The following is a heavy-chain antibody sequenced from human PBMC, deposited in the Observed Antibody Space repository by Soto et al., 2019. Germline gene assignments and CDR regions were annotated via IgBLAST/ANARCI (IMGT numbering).Heavy chain of an antibody. Sequence: QVQLVQSGAEEKKPGASVKVSCKASGYTFTSYAMHWVRQAPGQRPEWMGWINAGNGNTKYSQKFQGRVTITRDTSASTAYMEVSSLRSEDTAVYYCASSATTADYYYGMDVWGQGTTVTVSS. CDR3: ASSATTADYYYGMDV. J-gene: IGHJ6*02. CDR2: INAGNGNT. D-gene: IGHD1-26*01. CDR1: GYTFTSYA. V-gene: IGHV1-3*05.